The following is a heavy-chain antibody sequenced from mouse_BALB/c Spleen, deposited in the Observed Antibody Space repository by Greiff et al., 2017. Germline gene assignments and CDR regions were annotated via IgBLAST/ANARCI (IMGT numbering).Heavy chain of an antibody. CDR3: RGNYYDYGYAMDY. D-gene: IGHD2-4*01. Sequence: EVQLQQSGTVLARPGASVKMSCKASGYSFTSYWMHWVKQRPGQGLEWIGAIYPGNSDTSYNQKFKGKAKLTAVTSASTAYMELSSLTNEDSAVYYCRGNYYDYGYAMDYWGQGTSVTVSS. V-gene: IGHV1-5*01. CDR1: GYSFTSYW. J-gene: IGHJ4*01. CDR2: IYPGNSDT.